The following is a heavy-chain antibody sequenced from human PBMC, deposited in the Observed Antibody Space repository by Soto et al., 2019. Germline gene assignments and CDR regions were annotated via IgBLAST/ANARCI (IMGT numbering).Heavy chain of an antibody. Sequence: QVQLVESGGGVVQPGRSLRLSCAASGFPFSSFAMHWVRQAPGTGLEWVAVISYNGSNKYYADSVKGRFTISRDNSKNTLYLQMNSLRAEDTAVYYCAKEGSSSWYSFAFDIWGQGTMVTVSS. CDR2: ISYNGSNK. CDR1: GFPFSSFA. V-gene: IGHV3-30*04. CDR3: AKEGSSSWYSFAFDI. J-gene: IGHJ3*02. D-gene: IGHD6-13*01.